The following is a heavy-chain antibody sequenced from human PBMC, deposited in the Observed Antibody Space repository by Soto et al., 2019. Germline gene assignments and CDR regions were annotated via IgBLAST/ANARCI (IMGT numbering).Heavy chain of an antibody. Sequence: SETLSLTCTVSGGSISSYYWSWIRQPPGKGLEWIGYIYYSGSTNYNPSLKSRVTISVDTSKNQFSLKLSSVTAADTAVYYCARHRSDPSPYYYMDVWGKGTTVTSP. V-gene: IGHV4-59*08. J-gene: IGHJ6*03. CDR1: GGSISSYY. CDR3: ARHRSDPSPYYYMDV. CDR2: IYYSGST.